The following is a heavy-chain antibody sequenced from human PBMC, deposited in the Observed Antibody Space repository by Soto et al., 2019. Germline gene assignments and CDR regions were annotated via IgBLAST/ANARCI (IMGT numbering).Heavy chain of an antibody. CDR3: ARAGDDCSTTNCYMIDY. J-gene: IGHJ4*02. CDR2: INAGNGKT. Sequence: ASVKVSCKASGYTFTTYPMHWVRQAPGQRLEWMGWINAGNGKTKYSQKFQGRVTITRDTSATTAYMELSSLRSEDTAVYYCARAGDDCSTTNCYMIDYWGQGTLVTVSS. V-gene: IGHV1-3*01. CDR1: GYTFTTYP. D-gene: IGHD2-2*02.